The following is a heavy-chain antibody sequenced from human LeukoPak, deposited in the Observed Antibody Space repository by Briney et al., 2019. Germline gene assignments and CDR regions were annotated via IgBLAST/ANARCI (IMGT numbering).Heavy chain of an antibody. CDR1: GFTFSSYA. J-gene: IGHJ5*02. Sequence: GGSLRLSCAASGFTFSSYAMHWVRQAPGKGLEWVAVISYDGSNKYYADSVKGRFTISRDNSKNTLYLQMNSLRAEDTAVYYCAKRIGPFDPWGQGTLVTVSS. V-gene: IGHV3-30-3*01. CDR2: ISYDGSNK. D-gene: IGHD3/OR15-3a*01. CDR3: AKRIGPFDP.